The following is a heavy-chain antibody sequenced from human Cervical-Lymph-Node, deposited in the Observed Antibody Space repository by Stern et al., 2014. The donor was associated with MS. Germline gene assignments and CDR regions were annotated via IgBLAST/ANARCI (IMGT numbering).Heavy chain of an antibody. CDR1: GYRFTDYY. V-gene: IGHV1-2*06. CDR3: ARLPIFWFGESFYGFYGMDV. Sequence: VQLVESGAAVAKPGASLKVSCTGSGYRFTDYYIHWVRQAPGQGLEWMGRISPDSGGTHFAQNFQGRVTMTRDTSISTVYLELSGLRSEDTAVYYCARLPIFWFGESFYGFYGMDVWGQGTTVTVS. J-gene: IGHJ6*02. D-gene: IGHD3-10*01. CDR2: ISPDSGGT.